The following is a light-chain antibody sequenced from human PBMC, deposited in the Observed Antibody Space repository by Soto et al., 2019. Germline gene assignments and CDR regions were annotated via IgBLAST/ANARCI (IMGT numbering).Light chain of an antibody. CDR1: SSDVGSYNL. V-gene: IGLV2-23*02. J-gene: IGLJ1*01. Sequence: QSVLTQPASVSGSPGQSITISCTGTSSDVGSYNLVSWYQQHPGKAPKLMIYEVSKRPSGVSNRFSGSKSGNTASLIISGLQAEDEADYYCCSYAGSSTFFGTGTKVTVL. CDR3: CSYAGSSTF. CDR2: EVS.